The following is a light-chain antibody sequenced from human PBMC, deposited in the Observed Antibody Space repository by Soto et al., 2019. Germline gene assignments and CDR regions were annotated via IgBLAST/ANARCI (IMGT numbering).Light chain of an antibody. V-gene: IGKV3-20*01. Sequence: ENMFSQSPCTLSLSPGETATLSCRASQSVASNSLAWYQQKPGQAPRLLVYGASGRATDIPDRFSGRGSGTDFTLTINRLEPEDFAVYYCQNYDSSPYTFGQGTLLEIK. CDR3: QNYDSSPYT. CDR2: GAS. CDR1: QSVASNS. J-gene: IGKJ5*01.